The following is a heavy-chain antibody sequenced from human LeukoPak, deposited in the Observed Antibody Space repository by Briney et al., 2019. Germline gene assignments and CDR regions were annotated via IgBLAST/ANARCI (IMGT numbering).Heavy chain of an antibody. CDR1: GGSISSTNW. Sequence: PSGTLSLTCAVSGGSISSTNWWSWVRQPPGKGLVWIGEIYYSGSTNYNPSLKSRVTILVDKSKDQFSLRLSSVTAADTAVYYCARGYREFDCWGQGTLVTVSS. CDR2: IYYSGST. D-gene: IGHD5-18*01. CDR3: ARGYREFDC. J-gene: IGHJ4*02. V-gene: IGHV4-4*02.